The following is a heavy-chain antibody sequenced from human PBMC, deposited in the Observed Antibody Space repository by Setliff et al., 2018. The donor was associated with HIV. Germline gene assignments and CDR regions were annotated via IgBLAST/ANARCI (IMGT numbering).Heavy chain of an antibody. Sequence: SETLSLTCTVSGGSISSGSYYWVWIRQHPGKGLECIGYIYYSGSTSYNPSLKSRVTISVDTSKNQFSLKLKSLTAADTAMYYCARGVWSGYYPDAFDIWGQGTMVTVSS. J-gene: IGHJ3*02. CDR2: IYYSGST. CDR3: ARGVWSGYYPDAFDI. CDR1: GGSISSGSYY. D-gene: IGHD3-3*01. V-gene: IGHV4-31*03.